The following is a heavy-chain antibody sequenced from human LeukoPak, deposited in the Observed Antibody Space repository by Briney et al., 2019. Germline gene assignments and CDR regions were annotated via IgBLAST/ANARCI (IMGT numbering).Heavy chain of an antibody. Sequence: PGGSLRLSCAASGFTFSSYSMNWVRQAPGKGLEWVSSISSSSSYIYYADSVKGRFTISRDNAKNSLYLQMNSLRAEDTAVYYCARDSVRGLYYYGSGTPTDVWGQGTTVTVSS. J-gene: IGHJ6*02. CDR2: ISSSSSYI. D-gene: IGHD3-10*01. V-gene: IGHV3-21*01. CDR1: GFTFSSYS. CDR3: ARDSVRGLYYYGSGTPTDV.